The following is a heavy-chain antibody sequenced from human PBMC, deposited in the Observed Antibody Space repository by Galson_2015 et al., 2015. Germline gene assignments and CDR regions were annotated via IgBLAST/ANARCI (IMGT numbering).Heavy chain of an antibody. CDR3: ARESYGMDV. CDR2: ISYDGSNK. Sequence: SLRLSCAASGFTFSSYAMHWVRQAPGKGLEWVAVISYDGSNKYYADSVKGRFTISRDNSKNTLYLQMNSLRAEDTAVYYCARESYGMDVWGQGTTVTVSS. V-gene: IGHV3-30-3*01. J-gene: IGHJ6*02. CDR1: GFTFSSYA.